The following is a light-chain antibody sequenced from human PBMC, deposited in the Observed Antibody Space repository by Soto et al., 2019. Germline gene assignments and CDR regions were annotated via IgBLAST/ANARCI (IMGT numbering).Light chain of an antibody. J-gene: IGKJ1*01. CDR1: QSVSSSH. V-gene: IGKV3-20*01. Sequence: EIVLTQSPGTLSLSPGERATLSCRASQSVSSSHLGWYQQKPGQAPRLLIYDTSSRATGIPERFSGSGSGTDFTLTISGLEPEDFAVYYCQQYETSSWTFGQGSKVEMK. CDR2: DTS. CDR3: QQYETSSWT.